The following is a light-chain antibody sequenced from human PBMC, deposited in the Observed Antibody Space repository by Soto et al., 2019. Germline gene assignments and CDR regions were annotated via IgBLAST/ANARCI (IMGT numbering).Light chain of an antibody. V-gene: IGKV1-9*01. CDR3: QQLLSYPIT. J-gene: IGKJ5*01. Sequence: DIQLTQSPSFLSASVGDRFTVTCRASQGISSYLAWYHQKPGKAPKLLIYAASTLQSRVPLRFSGSGSGTSFTLTISSLQPEDFATYYCQQLLSYPITFGQGTRLEI. CDR2: AAS. CDR1: QGISSY.